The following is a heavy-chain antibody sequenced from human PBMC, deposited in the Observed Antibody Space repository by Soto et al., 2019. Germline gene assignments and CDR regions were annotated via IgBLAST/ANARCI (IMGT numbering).Heavy chain of an antibody. D-gene: IGHD2-15*01. CDR3: VGDHVVTAHYYGMDV. J-gene: IGHJ6*02. V-gene: IGHV4-31*03. CDR1: GGSISNDGYY. Sequence: QVQLQESGPGLVKPSQTLSLICTVSGGSISNDGYYWSWIRQHPGKGLEWIGYIFYSGTTYYNPSLKSRITMSVDTSKNQFSLKLPSLTAADTAVYYCVGDHVVTAHYYGMDVWGQGTTVTISS. CDR2: IFYSGTT.